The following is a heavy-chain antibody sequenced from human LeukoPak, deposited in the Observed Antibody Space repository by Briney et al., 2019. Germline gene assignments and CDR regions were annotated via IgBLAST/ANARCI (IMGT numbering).Heavy chain of an antibody. D-gene: IGHD2-15*01. CDR3: AKTPGDCTGGTCYSFDY. Sequence: GGSLRLSCAASGFTFSSYSMNWVRQAPGKGLEWVSSISGSGDNTYYADSVKGRFTASRDNSKNTLYLQMNSLRAEDTAVYYCAKTPGDCTGGTCYSFDYWGQGSLVTVSS. CDR2: ISGSGDNT. CDR1: GFTFSSYS. V-gene: IGHV3-23*01. J-gene: IGHJ4*02.